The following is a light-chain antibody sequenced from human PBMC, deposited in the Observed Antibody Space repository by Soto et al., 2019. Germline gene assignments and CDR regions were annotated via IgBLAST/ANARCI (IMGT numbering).Light chain of an antibody. V-gene: IGLV1-40*01. Sequence: QSVLAQPPSVSGAPGQRVTISCTGSSSNIGAGYDVHWYQQLPGTAPKLLIYGNSNRSSGVPDRLSGSKSGTSASLAITGLQAEDEADYYCQSYDTSLSGYVFGTGTKVTVL. CDR1: SSNIGAGYD. CDR2: GNS. J-gene: IGLJ1*01. CDR3: QSYDTSLSGYV.